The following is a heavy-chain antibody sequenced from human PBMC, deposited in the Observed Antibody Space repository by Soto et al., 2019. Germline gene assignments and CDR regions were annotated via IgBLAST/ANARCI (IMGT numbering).Heavy chain of an antibody. CDR2: IKQDGSQT. V-gene: IGHV3-7*01. CDR1: GFTFSDSW. CDR3: VRESTWLRHYDQ. J-gene: IGHJ4*02. D-gene: IGHD5-18*01. Sequence: GGSLRLSCAASGFTFSDSWMGWVRQAPGKGLQWVANIKQDGSQTLYQGSLRGRVIISRDNTLNTLYLQLSSLRAEDTAVYYCVRESTWLRHYDQWGQGNVVTVSS.